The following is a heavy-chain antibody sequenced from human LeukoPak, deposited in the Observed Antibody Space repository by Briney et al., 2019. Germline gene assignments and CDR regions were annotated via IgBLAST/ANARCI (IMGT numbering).Heavy chain of an antibody. CDR1: GFTFSSYG. J-gene: IGHJ4*02. V-gene: IGHV3-33*06. CDR2: IWYDGSNK. CDR3: AKNYGDYTRNDY. D-gene: IGHD4-17*01. Sequence: GGSLRLSCAASGFTFSSYGMHWVRQAPGTGLEWVAVIWYDGSNKYYADSVKGRFTISRDNSKNTLYLQMSSLRAEDTAVYYCAKNYGDYTRNDYWGQGTLVTVSS.